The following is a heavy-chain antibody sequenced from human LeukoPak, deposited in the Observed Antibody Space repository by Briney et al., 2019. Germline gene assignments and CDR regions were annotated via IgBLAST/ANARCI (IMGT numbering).Heavy chain of an antibody. CDR1: GFTFSTYA. Sequence: GGSLRLSCAASGFTFSTYAMSWVRQAPGKGLEWVSVISGSGDSIYYADSVKGRFTISRDNSKNTLYLQMNSPRAEDTAVYYCAKGYDYVWGSYRAVDYWGQEPWSPSPQ. J-gene: IGHJ4*01. CDR2: ISGSGDSI. CDR3: AKGYDYVWGSYRAVDY. D-gene: IGHD3-16*02. V-gene: IGHV3-23*01.